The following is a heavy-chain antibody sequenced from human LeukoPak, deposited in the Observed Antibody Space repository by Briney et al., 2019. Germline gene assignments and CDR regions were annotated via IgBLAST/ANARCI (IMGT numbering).Heavy chain of an antibody. V-gene: IGHV4-4*07. CDR3: ARDTYYYGSGTYYFNY. D-gene: IGHD3-10*01. Sequence: SETLSLTCTVSGVSISSYYWSWIRQPAGKGLEWIGRTHTSGSTNYNPSLKSRVTMSVDTSKNQFSLKLTSVTAADTAVYYCARDTYYYGSGTYYFNYWGQGTLVTVSS. CDR2: THTSGST. J-gene: IGHJ4*02. CDR1: GVSISSYY.